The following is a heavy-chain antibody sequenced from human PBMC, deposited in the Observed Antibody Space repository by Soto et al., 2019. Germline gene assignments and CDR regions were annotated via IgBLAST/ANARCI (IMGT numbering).Heavy chain of an antibody. CDR1: GGSFSGYY. CDR2: INHSGST. V-gene: IGHV4-34*01. CDR3: PRASKYYEFWSGYTY. D-gene: IGHD3-3*01. J-gene: IGHJ4*02. Sequence: SETLSLTCAVYGGSFSGYYWSWIRQPPGKGLEWIGEINHSGSTNYNPSLKSRVTISVETSKNQFSLKLSPVTAADTAVYYCPRASKYYEFWSGYTYRRQVTLVTVCS.